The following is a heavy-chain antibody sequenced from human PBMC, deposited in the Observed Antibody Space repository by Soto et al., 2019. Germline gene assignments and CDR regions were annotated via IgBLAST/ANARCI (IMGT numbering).Heavy chain of an antibody. J-gene: IGHJ4*02. CDR3: AKSGGYSSGWYYFDY. D-gene: IGHD6-19*01. CDR2: IYISGST. CDR1: GGSISSYY. V-gene: IGHV4-4*07. Sequence: QMQLQESGPGLVKPSETLSLTCTVSGGSISSYYWSWIRKPAGKGLEWIGRIYISGSTNYNPSLKSRGTMSVDTSKKQCSLKLSSVTAADTAVYYCAKSGGYSSGWYYFDYWGQGTLVTVSS.